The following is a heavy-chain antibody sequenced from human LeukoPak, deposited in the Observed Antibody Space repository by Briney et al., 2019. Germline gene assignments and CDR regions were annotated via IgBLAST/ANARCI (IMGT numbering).Heavy chain of an antibody. CDR3: ASFRWGVGFEY. V-gene: IGHV4-34*01. Sequence: PSETLSLTCAVYGGSFSGYYWSWIRQPPGKGLEWIGEINHSGSTNYSPSLKSRVTISVDTSKNQFSLKLNSVTAADTAVYYCASFRWGVGFEYWGQGTLVTVSS. CDR1: GGSFSGYY. J-gene: IGHJ4*02. D-gene: IGHD3-16*01. CDR2: INHSGST.